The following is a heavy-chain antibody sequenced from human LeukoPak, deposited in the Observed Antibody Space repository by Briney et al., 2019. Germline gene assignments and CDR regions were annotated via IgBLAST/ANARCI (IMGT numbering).Heavy chain of an antibody. D-gene: IGHD2-8*01. Sequence: ASVTVSCTASGYTFTSYYMHWVRQAPGQGLEWMGIINPSGGSTTYAQKYQGRVTMTRDISTSTVYMELSSLRSEDTTVYYCAREGGGYCTNGVCYRGEDYYYYMDVWGKGTTVTVSS. J-gene: IGHJ6*03. V-gene: IGHV1-46*01. CDR3: AREGGGYCTNGVCYRGEDYYYYMDV. CDR2: INPSGGST. CDR1: GYTFTSYY.